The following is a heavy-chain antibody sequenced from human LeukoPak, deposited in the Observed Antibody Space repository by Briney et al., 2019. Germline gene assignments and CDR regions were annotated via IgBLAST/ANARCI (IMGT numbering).Heavy chain of an antibody. J-gene: IGHJ5*02. Sequence: SETLSLTCAVSGYSISSGYYWGWIRQPPGKGLERIGSIYHSGSTYYNPSLKSRVTISVDTSKNQFSLKLSSVTAADTAVYYCARGAGYSSGWYLNWFDPWGQGTLVTVSS. CDR2: IYHSGST. D-gene: IGHD6-19*01. CDR3: ARGAGYSSGWYLNWFDP. CDR1: GYSISSGYY. V-gene: IGHV4-38-2*01.